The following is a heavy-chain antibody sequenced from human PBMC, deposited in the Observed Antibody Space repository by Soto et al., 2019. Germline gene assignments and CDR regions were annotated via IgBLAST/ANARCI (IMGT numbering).Heavy chain of an antibody. D-gene: IGHD3-22*01. CDR1: GFTFDDYA. J-gene: IGHJ4*02. V-gene: IGHV3-9*01. CDR3: AKDDYYDSSGYYYGSAFDY. CDR2: ISWNSGSI. Sequence: PGGSLRLSCAAPGFTFDDYAMHWVRQAPGKGLEWVSGISWNSGSIGYADSVKGRFTISRDNAKNSLYLQMNSLRAEDTALYYCAKDDYYDSSGYYYGSAFDYWGQGTLVTVSS.